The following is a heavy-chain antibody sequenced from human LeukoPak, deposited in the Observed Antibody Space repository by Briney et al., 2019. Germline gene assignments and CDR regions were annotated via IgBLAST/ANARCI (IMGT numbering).Heavy chain of an antibody. CDR1: GGSISSSSYY. CDR2: IYYSGST. J-gene: IGHJ4*02. Sequence: SETLSLTCTVSGGSISSSSYYWGWIRQPPGKGLEWIGSIYYSGSTYYNPSLKSRVTISVDTSKNQFSLKLSSVTAADTAVYYCARDNWSTMVRGDGADYWGQGTLVTVSS. CDR3: ARDNWSTMVRGDGADY. V-gene: IGHV4-39*07. D-gene: IGHD3-10*01.